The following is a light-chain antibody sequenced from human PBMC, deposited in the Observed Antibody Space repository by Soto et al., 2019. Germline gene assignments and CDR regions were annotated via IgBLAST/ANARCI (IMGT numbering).Light chain of an antibody. CDR3: QPYGIFPFS. V-gene: IGKV3-20*01. CDR1: QVVSSSY. J-gene: IGKJ2*01. Sequence: EIVLTQSPGTLSLSPGESATLSCRANQVVSSSYLAWYQQKPGQAPRLLIYHASDRAAGVPDRFSGSGSGTDFALTITRLEPEDFALFCCQPYGIFPFSFGQGTKLEI. CDR2: HAS.